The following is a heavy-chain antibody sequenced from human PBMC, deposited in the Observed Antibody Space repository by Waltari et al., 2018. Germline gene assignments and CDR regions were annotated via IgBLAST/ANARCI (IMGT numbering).Heavy chain of an antibody. Sequence: QVQLVQSGAEVKKPGSSVKVSCKASGGTFSSYAISWVRQAPGQGLEWMGGITPSFGTANYAKKFQGRVTITADKSTSTAYMELSSLRSEDTAVYYCARAHCGGDCFSWFDPWGQGTLVTVSS. CDR2: ITPSFGTA. CDR3: ARAHCGGDCFSWFDP. CDR1: GGTFSSYA. D-gene: IGHD2-21*01. V-gene: IGHV1-69*14. J-gene: IGHJ5*02.